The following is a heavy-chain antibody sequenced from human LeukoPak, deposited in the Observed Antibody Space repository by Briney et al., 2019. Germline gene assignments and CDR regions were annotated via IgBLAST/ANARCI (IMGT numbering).Heavy chain of an antibody. CDR1: GGSISSYY. V-gene: IGHV4-59*01. Sequence: SEILSLTCTVSGGSISSYYWSWIRQPPGKGLEWIGYIYYSGSTNYNPSLKSRVTISVDTSKNQFSLKLSSVTAADTAVYYCARDLYGDYGTNWFDPWGQGTLVTVSS. J-gene: IGHJ5*02. CDR3: ARDLYGDYGTNWFDP. D-gene: IGHD4-17*01. CDR2: IYYSGST.